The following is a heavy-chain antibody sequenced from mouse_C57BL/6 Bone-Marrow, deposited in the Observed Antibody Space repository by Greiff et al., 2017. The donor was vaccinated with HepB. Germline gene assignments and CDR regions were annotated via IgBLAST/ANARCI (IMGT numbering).Heavy chain of an antibody. CDR1: GYTFTSYW. V-gene: IGHV1-69*01. J-gene: IGHJ4*01. D-gene: IGHD2-1*01. CDR2: IDPSDSYT. CDR3: ARREIYYGPYYYAMDY. Sequence: QVQLQQPGAELVMPGASVKLSCKASGYTFTSYWMHWVKQRPGQGLEWIGEIDPSDSYTNYNQKFKGKSTFTVDKSSSTAYMQLSSLTSEDSAVYYCARREIYYGPYYYAMDYWGQGTSVTVSS.